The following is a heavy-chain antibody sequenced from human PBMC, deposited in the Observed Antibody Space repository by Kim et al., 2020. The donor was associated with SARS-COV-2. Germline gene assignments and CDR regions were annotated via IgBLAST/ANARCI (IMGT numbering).Heavy chain of an antibody. Sequence: SETLSLTCAVYGGSFSGYYWSWIRQPPGKGLEWIGEINHSGSTNYNPSLKSRVTISVDTSKNQFSLKLSSVTAADTAVYYCARGSDYDILTGYFGDWFDPWGQGTLVTVSS. D-gene: IGHD3-9*01. CDR1: GGSFSGYY. J-gene: IGHJ5*02. CDR3: ARGSDYDILTGYFGDWFDP. CDR2: INHSGST. V-gene: IGHV4-34*01.